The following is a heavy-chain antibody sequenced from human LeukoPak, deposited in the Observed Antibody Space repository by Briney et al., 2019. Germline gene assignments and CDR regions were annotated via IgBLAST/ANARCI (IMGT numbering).Heavy chain of an antibody. CDR3: ARDSAHIVVVPVVIPPGLDNWFDP. D-gene: IGHD2-2*01. CDR2: ISGSSSNT. V-gene: IGHV3-11*05. CDR1: GFTFSDYY. Sequence: GGSLRLTCAASGFTFSDYYMSWIRQAPGKGLEWVSYISGSSSNTKYADSVKGRFTISRDNAKNSLYLQMNSLRAEDTAVYYCARDSAHIVVVPVVIPPGLDNWFDPWGQGTLVTVSS. J-gene: IGHJ5*02.